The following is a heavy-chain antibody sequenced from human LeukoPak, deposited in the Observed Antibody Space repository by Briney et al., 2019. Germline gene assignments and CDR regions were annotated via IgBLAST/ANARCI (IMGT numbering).Heavy chain of an antibody. CDR3: AKGYDFWSAHAMDV. Sequence: QPGASLRLSCAASGFTFSSYAMSWVRQAPGKGLEWVSAISGSGGSTYYADSVKGRFTISRDNSKNTLYLQMNSLRAEDTAVYYCAKGYDFWSAHAMDVWGQGTTVTVSS. J-gene: IGHJ6*02. V-gene: IGHV3-23*01. CDR1: GFTFSSYA. CDR2: ISGSGGST. D-gene: IGHD3-3*01.